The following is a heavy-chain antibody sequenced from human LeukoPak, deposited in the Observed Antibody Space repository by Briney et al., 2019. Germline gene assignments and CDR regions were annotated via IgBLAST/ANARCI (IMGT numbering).Heavy chain of an antibody. Sequence: GGSLRLSCAASGFTFSSYWMSWVRQAPGKGLEWVANIKQDGSEKYYVDSVKGRFTISRDNAKNSLYLQVNSLRAEDTAVYYCARDPVARYYYYYGMDVWGQGTTVTVSS. CDR1: GFTFSSYW. J-gene: IGHJ6*02. CDR2: IKQDGSEK. V-gene: IGHV3-7*01. CDR3: ARDPVARYYYYYGMDV. D-gene: IGHD6-19*01.